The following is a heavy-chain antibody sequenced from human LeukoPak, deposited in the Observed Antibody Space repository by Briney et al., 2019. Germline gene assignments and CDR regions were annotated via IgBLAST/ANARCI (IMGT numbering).Heavy chain of an antibody. V-gene: IGHV3-20*04. J-gene: IGHJ4*02. CDR1: GFTFDDYG. D-gene: IGHD4-17*01. Sequence: LPGGSLRLSCAASGFTFDDYGMSWVRQAPGKGLEWVSAINWNGGSTAYADSVKGRFTISRDNSKNTLYLQMNSLRTEDTAVYYCATPPHDYGDYYFDYWGQGTLVTVSS. CDR2: INWNGGST. CDR3: ATPPHDYGDYYFDY.